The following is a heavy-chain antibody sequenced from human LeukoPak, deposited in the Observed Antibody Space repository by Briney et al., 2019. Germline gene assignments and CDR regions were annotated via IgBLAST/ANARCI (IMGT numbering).Heavy chain of an antibody. J-gene: IGHJ4*02. CDR1: GFTFSSYA. CDR2: IKQDGSGK. V-gene: IGHV3-7*01. Sequence: GGSLRLSCAASGFTFSSYAMSWVRQAPGKGLEWVANIKQDGSGKYYVDSVKGRFTISRDNAKNSLYLQMNSLRAEDTAVYYCASAGYSSSWYGIMLDYWGQGTLVTVSS. CDR3: ASAGYSSSWYGIMLDY. D-gene: IGHD6-13*01.